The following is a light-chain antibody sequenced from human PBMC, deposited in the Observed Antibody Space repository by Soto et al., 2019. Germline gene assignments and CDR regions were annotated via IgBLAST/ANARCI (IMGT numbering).Light chain of an antibody. J-gene: IGKJ1*01. Sequence: DIQMTQSPSSLSASVGDEVTITCRASQTIMTYLNWYQLKPGKPPRLLIYAASSLQSGVPSRFSGSGSGRDFTLTISSLQPEDFATYSCQQSYNSPQTFGRGTKVDIK. CDR2: AAS. CDR1: QTIMTY. V-gene: IGKV1-39*01. CDR3: QQSYNSPQT.